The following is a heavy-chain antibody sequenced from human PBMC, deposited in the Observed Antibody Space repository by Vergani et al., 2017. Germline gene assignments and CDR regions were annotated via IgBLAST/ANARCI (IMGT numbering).Heavy chain of an antibody. V-gene: IGHV4-61*02. J-gene: IGHJ4*02. CDR1: GGSISSGSYY. CDR3: SRGVGYSSSWSFAY. CDR2: IYTSGST. Sequence: QVQLQESGPGLVKPSQTLSLTCTVSGGSISSGSYYWSWIRQPAGKGLEWIGRIYTSGSTNYNPSLKSRVTISVDTSKNQFSLKLSSVTAAATAVYYCSRGVGYSSSWSFAYWGQGTLVTVSS. D-gene: IGHD6-13*01.